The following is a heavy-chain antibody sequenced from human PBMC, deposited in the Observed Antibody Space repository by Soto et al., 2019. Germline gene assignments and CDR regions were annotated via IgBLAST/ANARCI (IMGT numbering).Heavy chain of an antibody. J-gene: IGHJ4*02. Sequence: SETLSLTCTVSGGSISSYYWSWIRQPPGKGLEWIGYIYYSGSTNYNPSLKSRVTISVDTSKNQFSLKLSSVTAADTAVYYCARHVGLDNSGYDFDYWGQGTLVTVSS. D-gene: IGHD5-12*01. CDR3: ARHVGLDNSGYDFDY. CDR1: GGSISSYY. V-gene: IGHV4-59*08. CDR2: IYYSGST.